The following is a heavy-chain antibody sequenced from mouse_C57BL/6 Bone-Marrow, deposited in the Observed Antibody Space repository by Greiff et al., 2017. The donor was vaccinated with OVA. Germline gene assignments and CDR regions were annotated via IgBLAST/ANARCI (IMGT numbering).Heavy chain of an antibody. J-gene: IGHJ4*01. CDR1: GYAFSSSW. V-gene: IGHV1-82*01. CDR2: IYPGDGDT. Sequence: VQRVESGPELVKPGASVKISCKASGYAFSSSWMNWVKQRPGKGLEWIGRIYPGDGDTNYNGKFKGKATLTADKSSSTAYMQLSSLTSEDSAVYFCAKGHYYAMDYWGQGTSVTVSS. CDR3: AKGHYYAMDY.